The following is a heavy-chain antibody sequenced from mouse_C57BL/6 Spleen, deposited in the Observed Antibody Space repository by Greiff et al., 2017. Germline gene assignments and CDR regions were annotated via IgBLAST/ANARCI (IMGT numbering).Heavy chain of an antibody. CDR3: ARNFDGYYGYAMDY. J-gene: IGHJ4*01. CDR2: IWRGGST. Sequence: QVQLKGSGPGLVQPSPSLSITCTVSGFSFTSYGVHWVRQSPGKGLEWLGVIWRGGSTDDNAAFLSSLSISKDNSKSQVFFKMSSLQADDTAIYYSARNFDGYYGYAMDYWGQGTSVTVSS. CDR1: GFSFTSYG. V-gene: IGHV2-2*01. D-gene: IGHD2-3*01.